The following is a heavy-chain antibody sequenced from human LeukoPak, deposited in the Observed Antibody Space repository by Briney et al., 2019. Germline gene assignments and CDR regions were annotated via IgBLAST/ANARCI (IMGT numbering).Heavy chain of an antibody. CDR1: GFTFSSYA. J-gene: IGHJ5*02. Sequence: PGGSLRLSCAASGFTFSSYAMSWVHQAPGKGLEWVSAISGSGGSTYYADSVKGRFTISRDNSKNTLYLQMNSLRAEDTAVYYCAKDQYQLPRGWFDPWGQGTLVTVSS. V-gene: IGHV3-23*01. CDR2: ISGSGGST. D-gene: IGHD2-2*01. CDR3: AKDQYQLPRGWFDP.